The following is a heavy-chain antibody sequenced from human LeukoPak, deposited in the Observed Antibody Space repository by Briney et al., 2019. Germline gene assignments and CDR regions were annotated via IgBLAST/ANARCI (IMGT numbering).Heavy chain of an antibody. V-gene: IGHV1-3*01. CDR2: INAGNGNT. D-gene: IGHD6-13*01. Sequence: ASVKVSCKASGYTFTSYAMHWVRQAPGQRLGWMGWINAGNGNTKYSQKFQGRVTITRDTSASTAYMELSSLRSEDTAVYYCARDRGSSSWYPFVYFDYWGQGTLVTVSS. J-gene: IGHJ4*02. CDR1: GYTFTSYA. CDR3: ARDRGSSSWYPFVYFDY.